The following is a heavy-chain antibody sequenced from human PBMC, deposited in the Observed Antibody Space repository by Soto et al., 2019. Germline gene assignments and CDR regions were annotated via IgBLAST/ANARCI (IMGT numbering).Heavy chain of an antibody. CDR3: ARARYSSGWAFDAFDI. J-gene: IGHJ3*02. D-gene: IGHD6-19*01. CDR1: GFTFSSYW. Sequence: EVQLVESGGGLVQPGGSLRLSCAASGFTFSSYWMHWVRQAPGKGLVWVSRINSDGSSTSYADSVKGRFTISRDNAKNTLYLQMNSLRAEDTAVYYCARARYSSGWAFDAFDIWGQGTMVTVSS. CDR2: INSDGSST. V-gene: IGHV3-74*01.